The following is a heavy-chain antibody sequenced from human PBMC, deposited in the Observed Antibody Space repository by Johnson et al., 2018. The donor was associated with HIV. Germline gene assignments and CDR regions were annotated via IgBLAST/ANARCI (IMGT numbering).Heavy chain of an antibody. Sequence: QVQLVDSGGGLLQPGGSLRLSCVAPGFTFSSYAMSWVRQAPGKGLEWVAVISYDGTNKYYADSVKGRFTISRDNSKNTLYLQMNSLRAEDTAVYYCAKDAYDSSGYYYGAFDIWGQGTMVTVSS. CDR1: GFTFSSYA. CDR3: AKDAYDSSGYYYGAFDI. V-gene: IGHV3-30*18. J-gene: IGHJ3*02. CDR2: ISYDGTNK. D-gene: IGHD3-22*01.